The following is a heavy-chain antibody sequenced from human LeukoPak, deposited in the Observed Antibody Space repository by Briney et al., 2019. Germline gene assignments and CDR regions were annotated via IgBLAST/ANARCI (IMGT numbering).Heavy chain of an antibody. V-gene: IGHV4-59*12. Sequence: SETLSLTCTVSGGSISSYYWSWIRQPPGKGLEWIGSIYYSGSTYYNPSLKSRVTISVDTSKNQFSLKLSSVTAADTAVYYCARGSTLDSFDPWGQGTLVTVSS. J-gene: IGHJ5*02. CDR2: IYYSGST. CDR1: GGSISSYY. CDR3: ARGSTLDSFDP.